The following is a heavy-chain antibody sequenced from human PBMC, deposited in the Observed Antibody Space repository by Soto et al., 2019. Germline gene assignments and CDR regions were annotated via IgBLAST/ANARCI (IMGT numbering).Heavy chain of an antibody. D-gene: IGHD4-17*01. V-gene: IGHV6-1*01. J-gene: IGHJ6*02. CDR1: GDSVSSNSAA. CDR3: ARTVARDYYQKVVDV. Sequence: PSQTLSLTCVISGDSVSSNSAAWNWIRQSPSRGLEWLGRTYYRSQWYNDYAVSVKGRIIINPDTSKNQFSLQLSSVTPEDTAVYYCARTVARDYYQKVVDVWGQGTTVTVSS. CDR2: TYYRSQWYN.